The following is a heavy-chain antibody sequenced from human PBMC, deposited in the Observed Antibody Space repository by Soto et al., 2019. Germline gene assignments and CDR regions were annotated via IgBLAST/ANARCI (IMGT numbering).Heavy chain of an antibody. D-gene: IGHD3-16*02. CDR1: GGSISSSSYY. V-gene: IGHV4-39*01. CDR3: ARQEHVWGSYRRFDP. Sequence: QLQLQESGPGLVKPSETLSLTCTVSGGSISSSSYYWGWIRQPPGKGLEWIGSISYSGSTYYNPSLKSRVTMSVDTSKNQFSRKLSSVTAADTAVYYCARQEHVWGSYRRFDPWGQGTLVTVSS. J-gene: IGHJ5*02. CDR2: ISYSGST.